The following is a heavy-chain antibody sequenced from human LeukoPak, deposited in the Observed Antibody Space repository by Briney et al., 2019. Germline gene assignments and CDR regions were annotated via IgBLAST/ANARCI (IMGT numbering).Heavy chain of an antibody. CDR1: GFTVSSNY. Sequence: GGSLRLSCAASGFTVSSNYMSRVRQAPGKGLEWVSVIYSGGSTYYADSVKGRFTISRDNSKNTLYLQMNSLRAEDTAVYYCARGKRYYYDSSGYYGYFDYWGQGTLVTVSS. CDR2: IYSGGST. J-gene: IGHJ4*02. V-gene: IGHV3-66*02. D-gene: IGHD3-22*01. CDR3: ARGKRYYYDSSGYYGYFDY.